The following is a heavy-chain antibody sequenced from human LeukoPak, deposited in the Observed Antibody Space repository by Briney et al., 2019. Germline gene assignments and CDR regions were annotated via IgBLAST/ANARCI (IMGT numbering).Heavy chain of an antibody. Sequence: PGGSLRLSCAASGFTFSSFGMNWVRQAPGEGLEWVAVISSDGRAKYYADSVKGRFTISRDNSKKTVYLQMNSLGEDDTAVYYCAKDRDLSDSSTYSVHWGQGTLVTVSS. CDR2: ISSDGRAK. D-gene: IGHD3-22*01. V-gene: IGHV3-30*18. J-gene: IGHJ4*02. CDR1: GFTFSSFG. CDR3: AKDRDLSDSSTYSVH.